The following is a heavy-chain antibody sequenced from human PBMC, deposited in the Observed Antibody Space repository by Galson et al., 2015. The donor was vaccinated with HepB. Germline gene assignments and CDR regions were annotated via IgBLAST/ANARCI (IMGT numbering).Heavy chain of an antibody. V-gene: IGHV3-53*04. J-gene: IGHJ4*02. CDR1: GFTVSSNY. CDR2: IYSGGST. CDR3: ARGRLGELSLYYFDY. D-gene: IGHD3-16*02. Sequence: SLRLSCAASGFTVSSNYMSWARQAPGKGLEWVSVIYSGGSTYYADSAKGRFTISRHNSKNTLYLQMNSLRAEDTAVYYCARGRLGELSLYYFDYWGQGTLVTVSS.